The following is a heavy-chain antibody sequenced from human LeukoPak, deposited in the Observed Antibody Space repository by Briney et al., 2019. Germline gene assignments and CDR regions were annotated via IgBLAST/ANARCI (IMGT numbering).Heavy chain of an antibody. D-gene: IGHD1-1*01. J-gene: IGHJ4*02. CDR1: GFTFSDYY. CDR3: ARVRTYTLPDY. Sequence: GGSPRLSCAASGFTFSDYYMSWIRQAPGKGLEWVSYISSSSSYTNYADSVKGRFTISRDNAKNSLYLQMNSLRAEDTAVYYCARVRTYTLPDYWGQGTLVTVSS. V-gene: IGHV3-11*05. CDR2: ISSSSSYT.